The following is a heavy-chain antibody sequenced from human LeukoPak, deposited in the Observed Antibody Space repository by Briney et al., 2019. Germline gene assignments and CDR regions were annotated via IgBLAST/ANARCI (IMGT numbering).Heavy chain of an antibody. CDR1: GYTFTGYF. D-gene: IGHD5-12*01. CDR3: ARAPGGYDYPFDY. V-gene: IGHV1-2*02. Sequence: ASLKVSCKASGYTFTGYFLHWLRQAPGQGLEWMGWISPKSGVRNHAQKFLGRVTMTRDTSISTAYMELSRLRSDDTAVYYCARAPGGYDYPFDYWGQGTVVTVSS. CDR2: ISPKSGVR. J-gene: IGHJ4*02.